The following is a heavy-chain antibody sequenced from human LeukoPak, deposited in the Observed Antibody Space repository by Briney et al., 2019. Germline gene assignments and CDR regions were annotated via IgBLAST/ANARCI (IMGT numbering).Heavy chain of an antibody. CDR2: IKRETDGGTI. V-gene: IGHV3-15*01. D-gene: IGHD3-22*01. J-gene: IGHJ1*01. CDR3: TTDRYYDNSELQFQH. CDR1: GFIFTDYW. Sequence: GGSLRLSCEASGFIFTDYWMTWARQAPGKGLEWLGRIKRETDGGTIDYAAPVKGRFTISRDDSRNTLYLQMDSLKIEDTAVYYCTTDRYYDNSELQFQHWGQGTLVTVSS.